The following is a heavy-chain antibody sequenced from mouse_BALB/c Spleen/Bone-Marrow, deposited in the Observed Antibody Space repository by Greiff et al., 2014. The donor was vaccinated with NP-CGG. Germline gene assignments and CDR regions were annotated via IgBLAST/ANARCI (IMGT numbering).Heavy chain of an antibody. V-gene: IGHV5-17*02. Sequence: EVKLVESGGGLVQPGGSRRLSCAASGFTFSSFGMHWVRQAPEKGLEWVAYISSGSSTIFYVDTVKGRFTISRDKPKNTLFLQMTSLRSEDTAMYYCTRGGNWDDFDVWGAGTTVTVSS. D-gene: IGHD4-1*01. J-gene: IGHJ1*01. CDR1: GFTFSSFG. CDR2: ISSGSSTI. CDR3: TRGGNWDDFDV.